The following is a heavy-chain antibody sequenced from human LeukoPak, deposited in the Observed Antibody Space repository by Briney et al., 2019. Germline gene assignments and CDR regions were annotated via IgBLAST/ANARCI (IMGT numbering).Heavy chain of an antibody. Sequence: SETLSLTCTVSGGSISSGSYYWSWIRQPAGKGLEWIGHIYTSGSTNYNPSLKSRVTISVDTSKNQFSLNLSSVTAADTAVYYCAREIVVPAALSYYYYYMDVWGKGTTVTVSS. CDR2: IYTSGST. CDR1: GGSISSGSYY. J-gene: IGHJ6*03. D-gene: IGHD2-2*01. V-gene: IGHV4-61*09. CDR3: AREIVVPAALSYYYYYMDV.